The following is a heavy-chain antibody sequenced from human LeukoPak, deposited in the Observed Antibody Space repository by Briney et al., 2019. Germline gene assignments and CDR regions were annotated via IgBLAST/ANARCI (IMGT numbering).Heavy chain of an antibody. CDR2: ISSSSSYI. V-gene: IGHV3-21*01. CDR1: GFTFSSYS. CDR3: ARGSYGSLGY. D-gene: IGHD5-18*01. Sequence: PSGTLRLSCAASGFTFSSYSMNWVRQAPGKGLEWVSSISSSSSYIYYADSVKGRFTISRDNAKNSLYLQMNSLRAEDTAVYYCARGSYGSLGYWGQGTLVTVSS. J-gene: IGHJ4*02.